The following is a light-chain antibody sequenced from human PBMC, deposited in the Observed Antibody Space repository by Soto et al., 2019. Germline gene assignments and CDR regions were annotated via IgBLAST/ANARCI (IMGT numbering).Light chain of an antibody. Sequence: QSALTQPASVSGSPGQSITISCTGTSSDVGGYDYVSWYQQHPGKAPKLMIYGVSNRPSGVSNRFSGSKSGNTASLTISGLQAEDEDDYYSSSYTNSVTHVFGGGTKLTVL. J-gene: IGLJ3*02. CDR1: SSDVGGYDY. CDR2: GVS. V-gene: IGLV2-14*03. CDR3: SSYTNSVTHV.